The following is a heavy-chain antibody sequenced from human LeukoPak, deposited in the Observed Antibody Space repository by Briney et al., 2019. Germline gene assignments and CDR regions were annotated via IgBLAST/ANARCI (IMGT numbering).Heavy chain of an antibody. CDR1: GGSISSSPFY. CDR2: IYYSGST. J-gene: IGHJ4*02. D-gene: IGHD5-18*01. CDR3: AATYRTRGYTYGYFDY. V-gene: IGHV4-39*01. Sequence: SETLSLTCTVSGGSISSSPFYWGWIRQPPGKGLERIGNIYYSGSTYYNPSLKSRVSMSLDTSKNQFSLKLSSVTAADTAVYYCAATYRTRGYTYGYFDYWGQGTLVTVPS.